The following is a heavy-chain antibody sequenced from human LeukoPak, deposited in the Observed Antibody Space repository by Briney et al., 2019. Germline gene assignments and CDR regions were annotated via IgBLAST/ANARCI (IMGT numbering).Heavy chain of an antibody. CDR1: GYTFTSYG. CDR3: ARDGDCSGGSCYRYYFDY. V-gene: IGHV1-18*01. D-gene: IGHD2-15*01. Sequence: GASVKVSCKASGYTFTSYGISWVRQAPGQGLEWMGWISAYNGNTNYPRKVQGRFTTTTDTSTSTAYMELRGLRSDDTAVYYCARDGDCSGGSCYRYYFDYWGQGTLVTVSS. J-gene: IGHJ4*02. CDR2: ISAYNGNT.